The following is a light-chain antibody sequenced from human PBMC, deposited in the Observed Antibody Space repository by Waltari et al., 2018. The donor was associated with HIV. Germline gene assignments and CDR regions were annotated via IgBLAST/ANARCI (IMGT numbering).Light chain of an antibody. Sequence: SPSTLSVSVGDRVIITCRSSQNVDNWLAWYQQRPGSAPTVLIYKTSTLQTRVPSRFCGSGSGTEFSLTISSLQPDDLATYYCQQYKSFSLTFGQGTRLEIK. J-gene: IGKJ5*01. CDR3: QQYKSFSLT. V-gene: IGKV1-5*03. CDR1: QNVDNW. CDR2: KTS.